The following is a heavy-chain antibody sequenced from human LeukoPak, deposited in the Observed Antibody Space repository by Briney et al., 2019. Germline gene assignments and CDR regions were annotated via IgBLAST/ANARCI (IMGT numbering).Heavy chain of an antibody. CDR3: ARGPYSYDSSGAFDI. V-gene: IGHV4-39*07. CDR1: GGSISSSGYY. Sequence: SETLSLTCTVSGGSISSSGYYWGWIRQPPGKGLEWIGTTYYSGSPYYNPSLKSRVTISVDTSKNQFSLKLSSVTAADKAVYFCARGPYSYDSSGAFDIWGQGTMVTVSS. CDR2: TYYSGSP. D-gene: IGHD3-22*01. J-gene: IGHJ3*02.